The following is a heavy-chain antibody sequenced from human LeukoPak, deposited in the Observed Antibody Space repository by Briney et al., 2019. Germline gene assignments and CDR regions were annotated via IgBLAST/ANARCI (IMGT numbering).Heavy chain of an antibody. V-gene: IGHV4-39*07. D-gene: IGHD1-26*01. J-gene: IGHJ4*02. CDR3: ASGGVGANFDY. Sequence: PSETLSVTCTVSGVSISSSSYYWGWIRQPPGKGLEWIGSIYYSGSTYYNPSLKSRVTISVDTSKNQFSLKLSSVTAADTAVYYCASGGVGANFDYWGQGTLVTVSS. CDR1: GVSISSSSYY. CDR2: IYYSGST.